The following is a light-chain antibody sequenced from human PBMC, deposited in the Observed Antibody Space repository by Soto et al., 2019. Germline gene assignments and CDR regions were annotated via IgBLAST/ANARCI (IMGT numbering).Light chain of an antibody. CDR3: HSYAGSNSWV. CDR1: SSDVGAYKY. J-gene: IGLJ3*02. CDR2: EVN. V-gene: IGLV2-8*01. Sequence: QSALTQPPSASXSPGQSVAISCTGTSSDVGAYKYVSWYQQHPGKAPKLLIFEVNERPSGVPDRFSGSKSGNTASLTVSGLQAEDEADYYCHSYAGSNSWVFGGGTKVTVL.